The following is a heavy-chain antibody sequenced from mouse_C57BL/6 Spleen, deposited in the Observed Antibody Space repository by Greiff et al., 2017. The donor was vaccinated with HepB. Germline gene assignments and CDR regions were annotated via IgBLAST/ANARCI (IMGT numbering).Heavy chain of an antibody. V-gene: IGHV1-42*01. Sequence: EVHLVESGPELVKPGASVKISCKASGYSFTGYYMNWVKQSPEKSLEWIGEINPSTGGTTYNQKFKAKATLTVDKSSSTAYMQLKSLTSEDSAVYYCARSGDGYYLYYFDYWGQGTTLTVSS. CDR1: GYSFTGYY. J-gene: IGHJ2*01. D-gene: IGHD2-3*01. CDR2: INPSTGGT. CDR3: ARSGDGYYLYYFDY.